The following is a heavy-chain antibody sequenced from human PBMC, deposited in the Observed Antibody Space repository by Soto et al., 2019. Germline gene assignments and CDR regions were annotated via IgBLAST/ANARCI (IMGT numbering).Heavy chain of an antibody. D-gene: IGHD4-17*01. CDR3: ARGPWDYGEVDYYGMDV. Sequence: ASVKVSCKASGYTFTSYGISWVRQAPGQGLEWMGWISAYNGNTNYAQKLQGRVTMTTDTSTSTAYMELRSLRSDDTAVYYCARGPWDYGEVDYYGMDVWGQGPTVIVSS. V-gene: IGHV1-18*01. CDR1: GYTFTSYG. CDR2: ISAYNGNT. J-gene: IGHJ6*02.